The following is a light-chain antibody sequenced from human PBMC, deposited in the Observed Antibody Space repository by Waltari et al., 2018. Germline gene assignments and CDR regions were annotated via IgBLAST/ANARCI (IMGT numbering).Light chain of an antibody. CDR1: KSVSSN. CDR2: GAS. J-gene: IGKJ2*01. Sequence: EMVMTQPHAIPAVLPGKRATISCRARKSVSSNLAWYQQQPGQAPRLLIYGASTRATGIPARFSGSGSGTEFTLTISSLQSEDFAVYYCQQYNNWPLMYTFGQGTKLEIK. V-gene: IGKV3-15*01. CDR3: QQYNNWPLMYT.